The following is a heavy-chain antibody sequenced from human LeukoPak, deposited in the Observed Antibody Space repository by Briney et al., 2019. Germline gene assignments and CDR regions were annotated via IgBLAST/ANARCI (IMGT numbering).Heavy chain of an antibody. V-gene: IGHV3-23*01. D-gene: IGHD2-15*01. Sequence: GGSLGLSCRASGFTFSNYAMTWVRQTPGKGLEWVSSTGGNGGGTSLADSVKGRFSISSDNSKNTLYLQMNSLRAEDTATYYCAKDHSGPTWYYYGMDVWGQGTTVTVSS. CDR2: TGGNGGGT. CDR1: GFTFSNYA. J-gene: IGHJ6*02. CDR3: AKDHSGPTWYYYGMDV.